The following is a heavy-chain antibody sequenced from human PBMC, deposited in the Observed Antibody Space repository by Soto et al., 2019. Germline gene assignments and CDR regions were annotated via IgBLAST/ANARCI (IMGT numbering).Heavy chain of an antibody. D-gene: IGHD6-19*01. CDR3: ARPAVAGMYFQH. CDR1: GGSISSYY. CDR2: IYYSGST. Sequence: QVQLQESGPGLVKPSETLSLTCTVSGGSISSYYWSWIRQPPGKGLEWIGYIYYSGSTNYNPSLKSRDTISVDTSKNQFSLKLSSVTAADTAVYYCARPAVAGMYFQHWGQGTLVTVSS. V-gene: IGHV4-59*08. J-gene: IGHJ1*01.